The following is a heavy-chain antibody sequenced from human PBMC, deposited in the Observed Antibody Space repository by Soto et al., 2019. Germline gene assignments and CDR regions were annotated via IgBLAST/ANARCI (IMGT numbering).Heavy chain of an antibody. CDR1: EFSFSSYA. J-gene: IGHJ4*02. CDR2: ISATGTTT. CDR3: ATYSSPFDY. V-gene: IGHV3-23*01. Sequence: XGSLILSCAASEFSFSSYALNWVRQAPGKGLEWVSAISATGTTTYYADSVKGRFTISRDNSKRTLFLQMDSLSPEDTAVYYCATYSSPFDYWGQGTLVTVSS. D-gene: IGHD6-13*01.